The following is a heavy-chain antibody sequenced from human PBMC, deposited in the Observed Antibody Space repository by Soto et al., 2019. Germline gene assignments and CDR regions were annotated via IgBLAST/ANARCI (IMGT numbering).Heavy chain of an antibody. CDR2: IRDGVGSI. J-gene: IGHJ3*02. CDR1: GFSFSDYS. Sequence: EVQLVESGGGLVQSGGSLRLSCAASGFSFSDYSMNWVRQAPGKGLEWLAYIRDGVGSIKYADSVEGRFTISRDNAKNSLYLQMNSLRDEDTAAYYCARDHRYALDIWGQGTRVTVSS. CDR3: ARDHRYALDI. V-gene: IGHV3-48*02.